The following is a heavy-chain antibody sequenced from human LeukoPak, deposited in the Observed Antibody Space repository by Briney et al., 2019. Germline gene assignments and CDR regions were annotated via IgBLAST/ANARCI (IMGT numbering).Heavy chain of an antibody. V-gene: IGHV3-43*02. J-gene: IGHJ6*02. D-gene: IGHD2/OR15-2a*01. CDR3: ATWAFYHNLDV. CDR1: GFTIGPYA. Sequence: GALRLSCAASGFTIGPYAMYWVRQGPGRGLEWVSVIKADGSGTFYADSVRGRFTTSRDNSKNSLYLQINSLTNEDTALYYCATWAFYHNLDVWGQGTTVIVSS. CDR2: IKADGSGT.